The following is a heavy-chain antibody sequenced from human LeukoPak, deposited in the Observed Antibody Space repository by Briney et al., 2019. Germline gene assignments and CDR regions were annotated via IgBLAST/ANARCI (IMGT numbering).Heavy chain of an antibody. Sequence: SETLSLTCTVSGGSISSYYLNWIRLSPGKGLEWIAFIYSSGRTSYNPSLQSRVTISVDTSKNQVSLNLNSVTAADTAVYYCARHYPRLAGAFDSWGQGTLVIVSS. J-gene: IGHJ4*02. CDR3: ARHYPRLAGAFDS. CDR1: GGSISSYY. CDR2: IYSSGRT. D-gene: IGHD3-22*01. V-gene: IGHV4-59*08.